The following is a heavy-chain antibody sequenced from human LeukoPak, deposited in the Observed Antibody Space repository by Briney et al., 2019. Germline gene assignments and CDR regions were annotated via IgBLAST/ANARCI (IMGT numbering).Heavy chain of an antibody. J-gene: IGHJ6*04. D-gene: IGHD2/OR15-2a*01. CDR3: ATLLSRVPGMDV. CDR2: IIPIFGTA. Sequence: GSSVTVSCLACGGIFSSYAISWVRQAPGQGLEWMGGIIPIFGTANYAQKFQDRATITVDKYTSSAYMELSSLTSEHTSMYDCATLLSRVPGMDVWGKGTTVTVSS. CDR1: GGIFSSYA. V-gene: IGHV1-69*06.